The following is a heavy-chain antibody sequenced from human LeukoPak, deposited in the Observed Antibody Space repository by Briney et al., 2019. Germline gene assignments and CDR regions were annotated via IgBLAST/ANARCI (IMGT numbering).Heavy chain of an antibody. J-gene: IGHJ4*02. V-gene: IGHV1-69*04. CDR2: IIPILGIA. D-gene: IGHD2-15*01. CDR3: ASGRVYCSGGSCSLDY. CDR1: GGTFSSYA. Sequence: SVEVSCKASGGTFSSYAISWVRQAPGQGLEWMGRIIPILGIANYAQKFQGRVTITADKSTSTAYMELSSLRSEDTAVYYCASGRVYCSGGSCSLDYWGQGTLVTVSS.